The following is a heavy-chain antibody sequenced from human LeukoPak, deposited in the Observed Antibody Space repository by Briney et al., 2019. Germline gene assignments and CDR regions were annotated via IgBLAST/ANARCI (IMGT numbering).Heavy chain of an antibody. CDR3: ARGGIITSYAFEI. J-gene: IGHJ3*02. V-gene: IGHV3-21*01. CDR2: ISSTSNYI. CDR1: GFTFSTYA. Sequence: GGSLRLSCAASGFTFSTYAISWVRQAPGKGLEWVSCISSTSNYIFYADSVRGRFTISRDNAKNSLYLQMDSLRAEDAAVYYCARGGIITSYAFEIWGQGAMVTVSS. D-gene: IGHD1-26*01.